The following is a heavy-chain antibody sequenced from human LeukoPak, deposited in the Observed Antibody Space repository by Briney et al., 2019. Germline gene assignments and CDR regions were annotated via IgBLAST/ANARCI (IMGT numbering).Heavy chain of an antibody. Sequence: PGGSLRLSCAAPGLTFSSYEMNWVRQAPGKGLEWVSYISSSGSIIYHADSVKGRFTISRDNAKNSLYLQMNSLRAEDTAVYYCARRSYSGWSDPWGQGTLVTVSS. CDR3: ARRSYSGWSDP. V-gene: IGHV3-48*03. CDR2: ISSSGSII. D-gene: IGHD2-15*01. CDR1: GLTFSSYE. J-gene: IGHJ5*02.